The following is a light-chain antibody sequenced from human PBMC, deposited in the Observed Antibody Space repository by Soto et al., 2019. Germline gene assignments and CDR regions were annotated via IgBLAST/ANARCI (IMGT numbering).Light chain of an antibody. CDR1: QSVSSN. CDR3: QQYKIWPT. J-gene: IGKJ1*01. CDR2: GAS. V-gene: IGKV3-15*01. Sequence: EILMTQSPATLSVSPGERATLSCRASQSVSSNLAWYQQTPGQAPRLLIYGASTRATGIPDRVSGSGSGTEFTITISSLQSEYFAVYFCQQYKIWPTFGQGTKVDIK.